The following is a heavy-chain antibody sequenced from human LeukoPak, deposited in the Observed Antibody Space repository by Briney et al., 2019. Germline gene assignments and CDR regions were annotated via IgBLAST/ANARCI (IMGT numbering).Heavy chain of an antibody. CDR2: IKQDGSEK. J-gene: IGHJ3*02. CDR1: GFTFSDYY. CDR3: AREGYHYDFWSGLHTNAFDI. V-gene: IGHV3-7*01. Sequence: GGSLRLSCAASGFTFSDYYMSWIRQAPGKGLEWVANIKQDGSEKYYVDSVKGRFTISRDNAKNSLYLQMNSLRAEDTAVYYCAREGYHYDFWSGLHTNAFDIWGQGTMVTVSS. D-gene: IGHD3-3*01.